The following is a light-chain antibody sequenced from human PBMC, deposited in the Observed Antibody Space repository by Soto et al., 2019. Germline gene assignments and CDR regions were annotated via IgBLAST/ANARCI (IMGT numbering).Light chain of an antibody. Sequence: EIVLTQSPGTLSLSPGERATLSCRASQSVSSNHLAWYQQRPGQAPRVVISGAFTRATGIPERFSGSGSGTDFSRTISRLEPEEFAVYDCQEYGRSPFTFGPGTKVDIK. CDR3: QEYGRSPFT. J-gene: IGKJ3*01. CDR1: QSVSSNH. CDR2: GAF. V-gene: IGKV3-20*01.